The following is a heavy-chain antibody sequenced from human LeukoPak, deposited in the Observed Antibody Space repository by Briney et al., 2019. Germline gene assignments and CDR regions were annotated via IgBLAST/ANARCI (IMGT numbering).Heavy chain of an antibody. CDR2: IYYSGST. Sequence: SETLSLTCTVSGGSISSYYWSWIRQPPGKGLEWIGYIYYSGSTNYNPSLKSRVTISVDTSKNQFSLKLSSVTAADTAVYYCATLTGYYYYDMDVWGQGTTVTVSS. D-gene: IGHD7-27*01. CDR1: GGSISSYY. CDR3: ATLTGYYYYDMDV. V-gene: IGHV4-59*08. J-gene: IGHJ6*02.